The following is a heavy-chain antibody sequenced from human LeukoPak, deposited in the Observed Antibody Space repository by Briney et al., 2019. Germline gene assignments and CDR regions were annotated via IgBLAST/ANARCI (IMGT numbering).Heavy chain of an antibody. D-gene: IGHD6-13*01. CDR2: INPNSGGT. V-gene: IGHV1-2*02. CDR3: ARVRIGQQLDKYYYYAMDV. Sequence: ASLKVSCKASGYTFTAYYIHWVRRAPGQGLEWMGWINPNSGGTESAQKFQGRVTMTRDTSISTAYMEVSRLRSDDTAVYYCARVRIGQQLDKYYYYAMDVWGQGTTVTVSS. CDR1: GYTFTAYY. J-gene: IGHJ6*02.